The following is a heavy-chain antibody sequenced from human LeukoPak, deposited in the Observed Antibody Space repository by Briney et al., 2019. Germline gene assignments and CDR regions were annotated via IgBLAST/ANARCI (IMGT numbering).Heavy chain of an antibody. J-gene: IGHJ5*02. CDR1: GFTLSSYA. Sequence: PGGSLRLSCAASGFTLSSYAMSWVRQAPGKGLEWVSYISSSGSTIYYADSVKGRFTISRDNAKNSLYLQMNSLRAEDTAVYYCARDGEAGSSLSNWFDPWGQGTLVTVSS. CDR2: ISSSGSTI. V-gene: IGHV3-48*04. D-gene: IGHD6-13*01. CDR3: ARDGEAGSSLSNWFDP.